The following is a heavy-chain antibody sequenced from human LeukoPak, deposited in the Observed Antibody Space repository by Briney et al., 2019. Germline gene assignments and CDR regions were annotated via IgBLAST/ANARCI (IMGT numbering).Heavy chain of an antibody. D-gene: IGHD3-10*01. V-gene: IGHV1-69*06. CDR2: IIPIFGTA. CDR3: ARQVWFGEPHFDY. J-gene: IGHJ4*02. CDR1: GGTFSSYA. Sequence: ASVKVSCKASGGTFSSYAISWVRQAPGQGLEWMGGIIPIFGTANYAQKFQGRVTITADKSTSTAYMELSSLRSGDTAVYYCARQVWFGEPHFDYWGQGTLVTVSS.